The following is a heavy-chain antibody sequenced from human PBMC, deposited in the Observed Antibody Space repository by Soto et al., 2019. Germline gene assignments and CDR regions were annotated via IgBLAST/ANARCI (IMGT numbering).Heavy chain of an antibody. CDR1: GFTFSSYA. J-gene: IGHJ6*03. CDR2: ISGSGGST. CDR3: ALREMGCSGGSCYSVHYYYYYMDV. D-gene: IGHD2-15*01. V-gene: IGHV3-23*01. Sequence: EVQLLESGGGLVQPGGSLRLSCAASGFTFSSYAMSWVRQAPGKGLEWVSAISGSGGSTYYADSVKGRFTIARDNSKNTLYLQTNSVRAEDTAVYYCALREMGCSGGSCYSVHYYYYYMDVWGKGTTFTVSS.